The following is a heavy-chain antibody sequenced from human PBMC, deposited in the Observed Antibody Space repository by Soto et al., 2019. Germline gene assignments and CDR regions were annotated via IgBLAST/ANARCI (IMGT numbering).Heavy chain of an antibody. D-gene: IGHD6-13*01. V-gene: IGHV3-30-3*01. CDR2: ISYDGSNK. Sequence: XGCLRLTCAASGFTFSSYSMHWVRQAPGKGLEWVAVISYDGSNKYYAESVKGRFTISRDNSKNTLYLQMNSLRAEDTAVYYCARGYLAAAGKLIDWAQGTLVTVSS. J-gene: IGHJ4*02. CDR1: GFTFSSYS. CDR3: ARGYLAAAGKLID.